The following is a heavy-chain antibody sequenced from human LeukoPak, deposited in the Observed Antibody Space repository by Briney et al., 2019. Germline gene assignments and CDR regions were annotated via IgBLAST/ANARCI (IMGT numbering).Heavy chain of an antibody. Sequence: GGSLRLSCATSGFTFSTFWMHWVRQAPGRGLVCVSRINHDGSSTNYADSVKGRFTISRDNAKNTLHLQMNSLRAEDTAVYYCVRDWGYDSSGYWQKYFDSWGQGTLVTVSS. CDR2: INHDGSST. CDR1: GFTFSTFW. V-gene: IGHV3-74*01. D-gene: IGHD3-22*01. J-gene: IGHJ4*02. CDR3: VRDWGYDSSGYWQKYFDS.